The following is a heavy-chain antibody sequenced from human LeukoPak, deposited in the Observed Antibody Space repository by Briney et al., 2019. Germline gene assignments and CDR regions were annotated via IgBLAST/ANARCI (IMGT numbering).Heavy chain of an antibody. CDR3: AKEGVPAAIIGWFDP. Sequence: GRSLRLSCAASGFTFSSYGMHWVRQAPGKGLEWVAVISYDGSNKYYADSVKGRFTISRDNSKNTLYLQMNSLRAEDTAVYYCAKEGVPAAIIGWFDPWGQGTLVTVSS. J-gene: IGHJ5*02. D-gene: IGHD2-2*01. V-gene: IGHV3-30*18. CDR1: GFTFSSYG. CDR2: ISYDGSNK.